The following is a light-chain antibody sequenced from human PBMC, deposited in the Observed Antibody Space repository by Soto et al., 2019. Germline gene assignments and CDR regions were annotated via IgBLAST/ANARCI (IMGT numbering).Light chain of an antibody. J-gene: IGKJ4*01. Sequence: DIQMTQSPSTLSAFVGDTATITCRASQSIDTWLAWHQQKPGKAPKLLIYKASSLASGVPSRFRGSGSGTEFTLTISSLQSDDFATYYCQQLNSYPLTFGGGTKVDIK. V-gene: IGKV1-5*03. CDR1: QSIDTW. CDR2: KAS. CDR3: QQLNSYPLT.